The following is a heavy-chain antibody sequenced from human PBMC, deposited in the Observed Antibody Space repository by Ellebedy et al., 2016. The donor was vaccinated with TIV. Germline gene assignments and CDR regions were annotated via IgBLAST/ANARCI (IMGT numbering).Heavy chain of an antibody. J-gene: IGHJ4*02. CDR3: AKFSPDSSGYYTLFDY. D-gene: IGHD3-22*01. CDR2: INYRGNT. V-gene: IGHV4-61*05. CDR1: GDSISSSNYY. Sequence: MPGGSLRLSCTVSGDSISSSNYYWGWIRQSPGKGLEWIGYINYRGNTNYNRALESRITMLVDTSKNQFSLELSSVTAADTAVYYCAKFSPDSSGYYTLFDYWGQGTLVTVSS.